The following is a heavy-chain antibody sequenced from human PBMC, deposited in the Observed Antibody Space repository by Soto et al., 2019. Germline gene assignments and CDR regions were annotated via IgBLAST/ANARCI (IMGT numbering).Heavy chain of an antibody. V-gene: IGHV3-74*01. CDR2: IKGDGSRT. D-gene: IGHD4-17*01. Sequence: EVQLVESGGGLVQPGGSLRLSCAASGFTFSSYWIQWVRQAPGKGLVWVSRIKGDGSRTDYADSVKGRFTISRDNAKNTVYLQMNSLRDEDTAVYYCARGLPGYYGMDVWAQGTTVTVSS. J-gene: IGHJ6*02. CDR1: GFTFSSYW. CDR3: ARGLPGYYGMDV.